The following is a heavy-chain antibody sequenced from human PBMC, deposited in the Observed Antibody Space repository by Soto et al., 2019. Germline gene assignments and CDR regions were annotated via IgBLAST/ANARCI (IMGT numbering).Heavy chain of an antibody. D-gene: IGHD1-26*01. CDR1: GYTFNRHY. CDR2: IDPSGGDT. CDR3: AKRRGVGLTRSSFDY. Sequence: QVQLVQSGAEVRKPGASVKVSCKASGYTFNRHYIQWVRQAPGQGLEWMGMIDPSGGDTNYSKKFQGRVTLTSDTSTRTVYMELSSLRSEDTAVYYCAKRRGVGLTRSSFDYWGPGNLVIVSS. V-gene: IGHV1-46*02. J-gene: IGHJ4*02.